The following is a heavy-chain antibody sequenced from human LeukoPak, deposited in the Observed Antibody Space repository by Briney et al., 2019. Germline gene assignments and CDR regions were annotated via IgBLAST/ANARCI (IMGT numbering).Heavy chain of an antibody. CDR2: IYSGGST. Sequence: GGSLRLSCAASGFTVSSNYMSWVRQAPGKGLEWVSVIYSGGSTYYADSVKGRFTISRDNSKNTLYLQMNSLRAEDTAVYYCARDPRPGYCSGGSCSGFFDYWGQGTLVTVSS. V-gene: IGHV3-66*02. CDR3: ARDPRPGYCSGGSCSGFFDY. CDR1: GFTVSSNY. J-gene: IGHJ4*02. D-gene: IGHD2-15*01.